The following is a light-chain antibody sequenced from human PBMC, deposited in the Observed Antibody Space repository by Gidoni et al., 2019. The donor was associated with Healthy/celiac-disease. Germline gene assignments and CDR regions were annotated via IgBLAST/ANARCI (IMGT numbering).Light chain of an antibody. V-gene: IGKV3-11*01. CDR1: QSVSSY. CDR3: QQRSNWPSIT. CDR2: DAA. J-gene: IGKJ5*01. Sequence: EIVLTQSPATLSLSPGERATLSCRASQSVSSYLAWYQQKPGHAPRLLIYDAANRATGIPARGSGSGSGKDFTLTIISLEPEDFAVYYCQQRSNWPSITSGQGTRLEIK.